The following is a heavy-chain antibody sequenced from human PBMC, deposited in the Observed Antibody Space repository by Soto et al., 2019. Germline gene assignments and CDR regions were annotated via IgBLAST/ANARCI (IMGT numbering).Heavy chain of an antibody. V-gene: IGHV3-66*01. J-gene: IGHJ5*02. Sequence: EVQMVESGGGLVQPGGSLRLSCAASGFIVSSSYMSWVRQARGKGLEWAAVIYSAGSTYYADSVKGRFTIYRDSSKYTLYLQMDSLRVEDTAVSYCARSPTRTNCADCFDPWGQGTLVTVSS. CDR3: ARSPTRTNCADCFDP. D-gene: IGHD7-27*01. CDR1: GFIVSSSY. CDR2: IYSAGST.